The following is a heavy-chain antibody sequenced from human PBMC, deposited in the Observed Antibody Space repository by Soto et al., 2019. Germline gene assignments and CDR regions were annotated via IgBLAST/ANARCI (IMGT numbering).Heavy chain of an antibody. CDR1: GYTFTSYG. CDR3: ARDSGYYGSGSYYLTWWFDP. J-gene: IGHJ5*02. V-gene: IGHV1-18*01. Sequence: ASVKLSCKASGYTFTSYGISWVRQAPGQGLEWMGWISAYNGNTNYAQKLQGRVTMTTDTSTSTAYMELRSLRSDYTAVYYCARDSGYYGSGSYYLTWWFDPWGQGTLVTVSS. CDR2: ISAYNGNT. D-gene: IGHD3-10*01.